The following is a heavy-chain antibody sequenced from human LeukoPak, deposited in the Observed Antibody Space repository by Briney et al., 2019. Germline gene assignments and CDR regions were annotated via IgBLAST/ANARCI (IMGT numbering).Heavy chain of an antibody. Sequence: QTGGSLRLSCAASGFTFSSYWMSWVRQAPGKGLEWVANIKRDGSEKYYVDSVKGRFTISRDNAKNSLYLQMNSLRAEDTAVYYCARDIYYGVDTAIPSYYYYYYMDVWGKGTTVTVSS. D-gene: IGHD5-18*01. CDR3: ARDIYYGVDTAIPSYYYYYYMDV. CDR1: GFTFSSYW. J-gene: IGHJ6*03. V-gene: IGHV3-7*01. CDR2: IKRDGSEK.